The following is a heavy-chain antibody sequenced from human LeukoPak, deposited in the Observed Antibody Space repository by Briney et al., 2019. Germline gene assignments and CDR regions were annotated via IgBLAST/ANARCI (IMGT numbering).Heavy chain of an antibody. J-gene: IGHJ6*03. CDR2: IYSGGST. V-gene: IGHV3-66*01. D-gene: IGHD1-26*01. CDR1: GFTVSSNY. CDR3: ARDEREHLYYYMDV. Sequence: PGGSLRLSCAASGFTVSSNYMSWVRQAPGKGLEWVSVIYSGGSTYYADSVKGRFTISRDNSKNTLYLQMNSLRAEDTAVYYCARDEREHLYYYMDVWGKGTTVTISS.